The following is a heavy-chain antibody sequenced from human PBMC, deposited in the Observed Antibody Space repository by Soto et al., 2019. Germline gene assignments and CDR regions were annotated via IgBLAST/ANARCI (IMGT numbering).Heavy chain of an antibody. V-gene: IGHV3-30-3*01. D-gene: IGHD3-10*01. CDR1: GFTFSSYA. J-gene: IGHJ5*02. CDR2: ISYDGSNK. Sequence: PGGSLRLSCAASGFTFSSYAMHWVRQAPGKGLEWVAVISYDGSNKYYADSVKGRFTISRDNSKNTLYLQMNSLRAEDTAVYYCARMNYGSGSYYNFNWFDPWGQGTLVTVSS. CDR3: ARMNYGSGSYYNFNWFDP.